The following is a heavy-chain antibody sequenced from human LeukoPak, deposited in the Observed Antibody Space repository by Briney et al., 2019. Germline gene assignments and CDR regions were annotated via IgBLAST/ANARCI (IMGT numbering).Heavy chain of an antibody. D-gene: IGHD4-11*01. V-gene: IGHV1-69*05. CDR3: ARGSNYLEAFDY. CDR1: GGTFSSYA. J-gene: IGHJ4*02. CDR2: IIPIFGTA. Sequence: ASVKVSCKASGGTFSSYAISWVRQAPGQGLEWMGGIIPIFGTANYAQKFQGRVTITTDESTSTAYMELSSLRSEDTAVYYCARGSNYLEAFDYWGQGTLVTVSS.